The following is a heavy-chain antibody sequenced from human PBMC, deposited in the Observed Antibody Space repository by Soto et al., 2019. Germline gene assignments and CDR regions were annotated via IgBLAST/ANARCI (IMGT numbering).Heavy chain of an antibody. CDR1: GFTFSIDE. V-gene: IGHV3-48*03. J-gene: IGHJ4*02. Sequence: EVQLVESGGGLVQPGGSLRLSCTASGFTFSIDEMNWVRQAPGKGLEWVSYISSSGTTIYYADSVKGRFTLSRDNAKSSLYLQMNSLRVEDTAVYYCARGLMGYDWGLGTLVTVSS. CDR2: ISSSGTTI. D-gene: IGHD3-3*01. CDR3: ARGLMGYD.